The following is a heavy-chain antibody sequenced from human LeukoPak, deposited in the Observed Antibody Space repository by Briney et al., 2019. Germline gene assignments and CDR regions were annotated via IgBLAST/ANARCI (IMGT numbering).Heavy chain of an antibody. Sequence: GGSLRLSCAASGFTFSSYWMSWVRQAPGKGLEWVSLIYSGGSTYYADSVKGRFTISRDNSKNTLYLQMNSLRAEDTAVYYCARLREIPVFGVVTKSTSYFDYWGQGTLVTVSS. CDR1: GFTFSSYW. D-gene: IGHD3-3*01. CDR2: IYSGGST. V-gene: IGHV3-66*01. CDR3: ARLREIPVFGVVTKSTSYFDY. J-gene: IGHJ4*02.